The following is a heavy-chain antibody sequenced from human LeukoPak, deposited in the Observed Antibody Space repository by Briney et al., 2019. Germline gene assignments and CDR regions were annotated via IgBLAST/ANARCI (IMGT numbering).Heavy chain of an antibody. CDR2: INHSGST. D-gene: IGHD4/OR15-4a*01. CDR1: GGSFSGYY. V-gene: IGHV4-34*01. J-gene: IGHJ3*02. Sequence: SETLSLTCAVYGGSFSGYYWSWIRQPPGKGLEWIGEINHSGSTSYNPSLKSRVTISVDTSKNQFSLKLSSVTAADTAVYYCARETIRLKGYAFDIWGQGTMVTVSS. CDR3: ARETIRLKGYAFDI.